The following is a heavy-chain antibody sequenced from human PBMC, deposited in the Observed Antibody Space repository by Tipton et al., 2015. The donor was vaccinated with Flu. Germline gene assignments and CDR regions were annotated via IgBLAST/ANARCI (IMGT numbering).Heavy chain of an antibody. J-gene: IGHJ5*02. CDR3: ARRDYSNYVSEPRNWFDP. V-gene: IGHV4-31*03. Sequence: TLSLTCSVSGGSLSSRDYYWTWIRHYPGKGLEWIGYMSYSGRTYYNPSLKSRVTISEGTSNNQFSLRLTSVTAADTAVYYCARRDYSNYVSEPRNWFDPWGQGTLVTVSS. CDR2: MSYSGRT. CDR1: GGSLSSRDYY. D-gene: IGHD4-11*01.